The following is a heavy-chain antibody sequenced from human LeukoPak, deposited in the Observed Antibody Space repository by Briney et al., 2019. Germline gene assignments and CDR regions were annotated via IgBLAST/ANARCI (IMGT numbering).Heavy chain of an antibody. CDR3: AKSGSRKDHHFHYMDV. V-gene: IGHV3-43D*03. CDR1: GFTFDEYA. Sequence: GGSLRLSCAASGFTFDEYAMHWVRQPAGRGLEWVSLIHWDGGSTYYADSVRGRFTSSRDSRKNSLYLQMNGLRAEDTALYYCAKSGSRKDHHFHYMDVWGKGTTVTVSS. D-gene: IGHD3-10*01. CDR2: IHWDGGST. J-gene: IGHJ6*03.